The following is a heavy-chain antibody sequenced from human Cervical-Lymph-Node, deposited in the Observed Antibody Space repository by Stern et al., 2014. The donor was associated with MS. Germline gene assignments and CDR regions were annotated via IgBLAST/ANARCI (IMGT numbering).Heavy chain of an antibody. Sequence: QVQLQESGPGLVKPSETLSLTCTVSGGSISSYTYYWGWIRQPPGKGLEWIGSIYYSGSTYYNPSLKSRVTISVDTSQNPFSLQRNSVTAADTAVYYCATRPNYDLWSGYYQGWFDPWGQGTLVSVSS. CDR1: GGSISSYTYY. CDR3: ATRPNYDLWSGYYQGWFDP. CDR2: IYYSGST. D-gene: IGHD3-3*01. V-gene: IGHV4-39*01. J-gene: IGHJ5*02.